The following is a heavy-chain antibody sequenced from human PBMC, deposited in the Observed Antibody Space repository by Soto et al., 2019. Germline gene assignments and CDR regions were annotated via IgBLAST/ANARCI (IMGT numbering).Heavy chain of an antibody. J-gene: IGHJ5*02. V-gene: IGHV3-23*01. CDR2: INSHGGST. CDR3: AKLGDGGCSGHGCSTPWFDP. Sequence: EVQLLESGGGLVQPGGSLRLSCAASGFTFYNHAMSWVRQAPGKGLDWVSAINSHGGSTYYADSVKGRFPISRDNSKNPLYLPKNSRRDEDKAVYYCAKLGDGGCSGHGCSTPWFDPWGHGTLLAVSS. CDR1: GFTFYNHA. D-gene: IGHD2-15*01.